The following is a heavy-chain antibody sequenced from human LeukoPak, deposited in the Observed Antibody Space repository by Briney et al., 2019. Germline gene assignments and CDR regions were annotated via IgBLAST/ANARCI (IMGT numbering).Heavy chain of an antibody. CDR3: ARLLADNWFDP. D-gene: IGHD6-13*01. V-gene: IGHV4-59*08. J-gene: IGHJ5*02. Sequence: SETLSLTCTVSGGSISSYYWSWIRQPPGKGLEWIGYIYYGVSTNYKPSLKSRVTISLDTSKKQISLKVRSVTAADTAIYYCARLLADNWFDPWGQGTLVTVSS. CDR2: IYYGVST. CDR1: GGSISSYY.